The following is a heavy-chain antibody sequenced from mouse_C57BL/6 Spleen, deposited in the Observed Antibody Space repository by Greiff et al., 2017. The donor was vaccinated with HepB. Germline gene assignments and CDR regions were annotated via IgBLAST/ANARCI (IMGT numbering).Heavy chain of an antibody. Sequence: EVQGVESGGDLVKPGGSLKLSCAASGFTFSSYGMSWVRQTPDKRLEWVATISSGGSYTYYPDSVKGRFTISRDNAKNTLYLQMSSLKSEDTAMYYCASPYGNGAMDYWGQGTSVTVSS. CDR1: GFTFSSYG. D-gene: IGHD2-1*01. V-gene: IGHV5-6*01. CDR2: ISSGGSYT. J-gene: IGHJ4*01. CDR3: ASPYGNGAMDY.